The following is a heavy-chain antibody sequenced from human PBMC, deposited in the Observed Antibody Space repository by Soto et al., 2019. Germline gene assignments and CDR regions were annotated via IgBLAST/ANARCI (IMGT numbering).Heavy chain of an antibody. CDR1: GGSITSSSHF. D-gene: IGHD2-15*01. J-gene: IGHJ5*02. V-gene: IGHV4-39*01. CDR3: AGQTFTVAAASYGRSNWFDP. Sequence: SETLSLTCTASGGSITSSSHFWGWVRQPPGKGLEWIGTIYFTGNTYYTPSLKSRLTMSIDTSKNEFSLRLNSVTAADTAVYYCAGQTFTVAAASYGRSNWFDPWGQGTLFTVSS. CDR2: IYFTGNT.